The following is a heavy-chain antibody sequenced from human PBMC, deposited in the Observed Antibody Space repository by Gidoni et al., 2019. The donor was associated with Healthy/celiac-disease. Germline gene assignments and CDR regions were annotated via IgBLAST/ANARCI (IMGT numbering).Heavy chain of an antibody. CDR2: SYPGDSDT. Sequence: EVQLVQSGAQVTKPGESLKISCTGSGYSFTRYWLGWVRQMPGKGLEWRGISYPGDSDTRYSPSFQGQVTISADKSISTAYLQWSSLKASDTAMYYCARQGYDSSGYYPLGDYWGQGTLVTVSS. D-gene: IGHD3-22*01. CDR1: GYSFTRYW. V-gene: IGHV5-51*01. CDR3: ARQGYDSSGYYPLGDY. J-gene: IGHJ4*02.